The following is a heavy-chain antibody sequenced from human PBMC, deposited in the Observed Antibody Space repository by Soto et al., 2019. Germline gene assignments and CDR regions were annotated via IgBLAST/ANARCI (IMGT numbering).Heavy chain of an antibody. D-gene: IGHD5-12*01. CDR1: GYTFTRSG. J-gene: IGHJ6*02. Sequence: ASVKVSCKASGYTFTRSGISWVRQAPGQGLEWMGWISTYNGDTNYAQTFQGRVTMTTDTSTSTVHMEVRSLRSDDTAVYYCAREGVAPYYYSGMAVWGHGTPVTVSS. CDR2: ISTYNGDT. CDR3: AREGVAPYYYSGMAV. V-gene: IGHV1-18*01.